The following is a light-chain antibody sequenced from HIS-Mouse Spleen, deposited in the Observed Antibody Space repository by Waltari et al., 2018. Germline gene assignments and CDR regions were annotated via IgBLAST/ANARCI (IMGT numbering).Light chain of an antibody. CDR3: SSYTSSRV. J-gene: IGLJ2*01. V-gene: IGLV2-14*01. CDR2: EVS. CDR1: SSDVGCYNY. Sequence: QSALTQPASVSGSPGQSITISCTGTSSDVGCYNYVSWYQQHPGKAPKLMIYEVSNRPSGVSNRFSGSKSGNTASLTISGLQAEDEADYYCSSYTSSRVFGGGTKLTVL.